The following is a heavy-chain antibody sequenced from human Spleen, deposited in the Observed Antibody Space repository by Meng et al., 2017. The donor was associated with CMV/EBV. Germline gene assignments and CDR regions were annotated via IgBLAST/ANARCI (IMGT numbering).Heavy chain of an antibody. CDR3: VRDGGEYYYKG. D-gene: IGHD5-12*01. CDR2: INSHSGVT. J-gene: IGHJ4*02. V-gene: IGHV1-2*02. CDR1: GYTFTGYY. Sequence: ASVKVSCKASGYTFTGYYMHWVRQAPGQGLEWMGWINSHSGVTNYAQKFQDRVTMTRDTSINTAYMELSRLRSDDTAVYYCVRDGGEYYYKGWGQGPLVTVSS.